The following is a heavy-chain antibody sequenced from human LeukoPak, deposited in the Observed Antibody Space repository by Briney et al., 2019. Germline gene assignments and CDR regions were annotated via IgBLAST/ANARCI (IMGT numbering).Heavy chain of an antibody. CDR1: GGSISGSRYY. CDR2: IYYSGST. Sequence: SSETLSLTCTVSGGSISGSRYYWAWIRQPPGKGLEWIGSIYYSGSTYYNPSLKSRVTISVDTSKNQFSLKLSSVTAADTAVYYCARDGYYYDSKIAFDIWGQGTMVTVSS. J-gene: IGHJ3*02. V-gene: IGHV4-39*07. D-gene: IGHD3-22*01. CDR3: ARDGYYYDSKIAFDI.